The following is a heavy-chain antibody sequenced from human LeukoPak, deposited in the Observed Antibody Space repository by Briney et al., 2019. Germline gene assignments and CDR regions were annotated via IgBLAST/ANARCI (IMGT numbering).Heavy chain of an antibody. CDR1: GFTVSSNY. J-gene: IGHJ4*02. CDR2: IYSGGST. V-gene: IGHV3-53*01. CDR3: ARGGIPASDFWSGSNY. Sequence: GLSLRLSCAASGFTVSSNYMSWVRQAPGKGLEWVSVIYSGGSTYYADSVKGRFTISRDNSKNTLYLQMNSLRAEDTAVYHCARGGIPASDFWSGSNYWGQGTLVTVSS. D-gene: IGHD3-3*01.